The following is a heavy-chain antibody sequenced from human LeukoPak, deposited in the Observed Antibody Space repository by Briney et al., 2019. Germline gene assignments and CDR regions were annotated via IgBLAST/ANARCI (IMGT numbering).Heavy chain of an antibody. CDR2: IIPILGTA. J-gene: IGHJ4*02. CDR3: ARGPTHYDILTGYSKPHFDY. D-gene: IGHD3-9*01. Sequence: SVKVSCKASGGTFSSYAISWVRQAPGQGLEWMGGIIPILGTANYAQRFQGRVTITTDESTSTAYMELSSLRSEDTAVSYCARGPTHYDILTGYSKPHFDYWGQGTLVTVSS. V-gene: IGHV1-69*05. CDR1: GGTFSSYA.